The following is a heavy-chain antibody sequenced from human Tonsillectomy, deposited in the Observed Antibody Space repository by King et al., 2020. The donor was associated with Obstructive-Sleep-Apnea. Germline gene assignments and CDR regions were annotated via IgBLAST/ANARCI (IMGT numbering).Heavy chain of an antibody. Sequence: QLVESGGGVVQPGRSLRLSCAASGFTFRSYAMHWVRQAPGKGLEWVAVISYDGSNKYSAESVKGRFTISRDNSKNTLYLQMNSLRAEDTAVYYCATFVVVTAIHGGEFDYWGQGTLVTVSS. V-gene: IGHV3-30*04. J-gene: IGHJ4*02. CDR1: GFTFRSYA. CDR3: ATFVVVTAIHGGEFDY. CDR2: ISYDGSNK. D-gene: IGHD2-21*02.